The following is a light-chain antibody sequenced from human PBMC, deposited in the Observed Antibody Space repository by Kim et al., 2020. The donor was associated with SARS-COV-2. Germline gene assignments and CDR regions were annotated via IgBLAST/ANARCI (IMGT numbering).Light chain of an antibody. Sequence: ASVGDRVTITCRARQTIRNCLNLYQQKPGKVPKLLIYLASTVQSGVPSRFSGSGSGTDFTLTISSLLPEDFATYYCQQSYSIPWTFGQGTKVDIK. CDR2: LAS. J-gene: IGKJ1*01. V-gene: IGKV1-39*01. CDR1: QTIRNC. CDR3: QQSYSIPWT.